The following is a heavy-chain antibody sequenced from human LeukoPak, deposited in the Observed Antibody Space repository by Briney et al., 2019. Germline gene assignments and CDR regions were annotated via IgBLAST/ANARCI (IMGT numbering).Heavy chain of an antibody. D-gene: IGHD1-26*01. CDR2: IYHSGSP. CDR1: GYSISSGYY. J-gene: IGHJ4*02. V-gene: IGHV4-38-2*02. CDR3: AREEVGATNYFDY. Sequence: SETLSLTCTVSGYSISSGYYWGWIRQPPGKGLEWIGSIYHSGSPYYNPSLKSRVTISVDTSKNQFSLKLSSATAADTAVYYCAREEVGATNYFDYWGQGTLVTVSS.